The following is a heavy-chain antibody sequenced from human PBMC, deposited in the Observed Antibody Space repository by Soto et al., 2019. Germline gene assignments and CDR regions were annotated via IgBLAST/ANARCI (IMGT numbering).Heavy chain of an antibody. V-gene: IGHV3-72*01. Sequence: EVQLVESGGDLVQPGGSLRLSCAASGFTFSDHYMDWVRQAPGKGLEWVGRTRNKANSYTTEYAASVKGRFTISRDDSKNSLYLQMNSLITEDTAVYYCARVLTASGGYYFDYWGQGTLVTVSS. J-gene: IGHJ4*02. CDR1: GFTFSDHY. CDR3: ARVLTASGGYYFDY. D-gene: IGHD3-16*01. CDR2: TRNKANSYTT.